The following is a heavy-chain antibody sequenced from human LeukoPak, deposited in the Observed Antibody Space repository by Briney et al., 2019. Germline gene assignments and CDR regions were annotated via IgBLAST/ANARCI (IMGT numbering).Heavy chain of an antibody. D-gene: IGHD2-2*01. CDR3: ARQEVYCSSTSCYARGYSYGTFFDY. J-gene: IGHJ4*02. CDR2: IYYSGST. CDR1: GDSISSSSYY. Sequence: PSETLSLTCTVSGDSISSSSYYWGWIRQPPGKGLEWIGTIYYSGSTYYNPSLKSRVTISVDTSKNQFSLKLSSVTAADTAVYYCARQEVYCSSTSCYARGYSYGTFFDYWGQGTLVTVSS. V-gene: IGHV4-39*01.